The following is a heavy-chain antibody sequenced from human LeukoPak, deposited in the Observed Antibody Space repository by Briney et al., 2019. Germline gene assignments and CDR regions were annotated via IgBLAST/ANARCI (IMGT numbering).Heavy chain of an antibody. CDR2: ISGSGGST. D-gene: IGHD2-2*03. V-gene: IGHV3-23*01. CDR3: ATAHSGYCSSTSCSFDY. CDR1: GFTFSSYA. J-gene: IGHJ4*02. Sequence: GGSLRLSCPASGFTFSSYAMSWVRQAPGKGLEWVSAISGSGGSTYYADSVKGRFTISRDNSKNTLYLQMNSLRAEDTAVYYCATAHSGYCSSTSCSFDYWGQGTLVTVSS.